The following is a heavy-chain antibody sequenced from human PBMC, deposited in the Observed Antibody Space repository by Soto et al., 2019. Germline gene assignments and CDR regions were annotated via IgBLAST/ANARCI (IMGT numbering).Heavy chain of an antibody. CDR1: GGTFSSYA. V-gene: IGHV1-69*13. D-gene: IGHD3-22*01. CDR2: IIPIFGTA. J-gene: IGHJ4*02. CDR3: ARRTDDSSGPFDY. Sequence: GASVKVSCKASGGTFSSYAISWVRQAPGQGLEWMGGIIPIFGTANYAQKFQGRVTITADESTSTAYIELSSLRSEDTAVYYCARRTDDSSGPFDYWGQGTLVTVSS.